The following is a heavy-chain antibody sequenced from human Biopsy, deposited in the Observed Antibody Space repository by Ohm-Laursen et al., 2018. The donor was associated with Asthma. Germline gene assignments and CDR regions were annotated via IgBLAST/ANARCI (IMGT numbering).Heavy chain of an antibody. CDR1: GFAFSGYA. Sequence: LSLTCAASGFAFSGYAMSWVRQAPGKGLMWVSDISSSGARRNYADSVEGRFTISRDNSKNTLFLQMNSLRVDDTAIYFCAKGQNSATSGYFYNWGQGTLVTVSS. CDR3: AKGQNSATSGYFYN. J-gene: IGHJ4*02. CDR2: ISSSGARR. V-gene: IGHV3-23*01. D-gene: IGHD3-22*01.